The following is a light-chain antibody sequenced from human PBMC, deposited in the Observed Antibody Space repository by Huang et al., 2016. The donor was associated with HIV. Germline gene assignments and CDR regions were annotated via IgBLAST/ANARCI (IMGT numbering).Light chain of an antibody. CDR1: QSISLY. CDR2: ATS. J-gene: IGKJ2*01. V-gene: IGKV1-39*01. Sequence: DIQMTQSPSSLSASLGDRVTITCRASQSISLYLNWYQQKQGQAPKLLIFATSNLKSGVPSRFSGRGSGTDFTLTITNLQPEDFATYYCQQTYNSPPFTFGQGTKLEV. CDR3: QQTYNSPPFT.